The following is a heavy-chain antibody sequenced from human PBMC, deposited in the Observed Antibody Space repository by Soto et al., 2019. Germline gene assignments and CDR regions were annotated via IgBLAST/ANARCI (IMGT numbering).Heavy chain of an antibody. Sequence: QVQLVQSGADVKKPGSSVKVSCKTSGGPFGSSAISWVRQAPAQGLEWMGEIIPVFDKANYAQNFQGRLTSNADEPTGTVFMQLSSLRSEDAAVYFCARLRRDWGDAFDLWGLGTFVTVSS. CDR3: ARLRRDWGDAFDL. CDR1: GGPFGSSA. J-gene: IGHJ3*01. CDR2: IIPVFDKA. D-gene: IGHD3-16*01. V-gene: IGHV1-69*01.